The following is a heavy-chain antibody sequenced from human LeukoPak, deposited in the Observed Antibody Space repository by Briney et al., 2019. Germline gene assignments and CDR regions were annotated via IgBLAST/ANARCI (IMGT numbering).Heavy chain of an antibody. Sequence: PSETLSLTCTVSGGSISSSSYYWGWIRQPPGKGLEWIGSIYYSGSTYYNPSLKSRVTISVDTSKNQFSLKLSSVTAADTAVYYCARDQGVYYYDSSGYYSEAFDIWGQGTMVTVSS. CDR3: ARDQGVYYYDSSGYYSEAFDI. CDR2: IYYSGST. V-gene: IGHV4-39*07. D-gene: IGHD3-22*01. J-gene: IGHJ3*02. CDR1: GGSISSSSYY.